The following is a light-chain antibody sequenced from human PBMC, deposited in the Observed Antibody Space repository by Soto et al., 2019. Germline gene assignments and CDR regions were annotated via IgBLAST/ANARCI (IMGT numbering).Light chain of an antibody. CDR1: SSNIGRNT. CDR3: AAWDDSLNGWV. V-gene: IGLV1-44*01. Sequence: QLVLTQPPSASGAPGQRVTISCSGSSSNIGRNTVNWYQQFPGSAPKLLIYSNNVRPSGVPDRFSGSLSGTSASLAISGLQSDDEADYYCAAWDDSLNGWVFGGGTQLTVL. J-gene: IGLJ3*02. CDR2: SNN.